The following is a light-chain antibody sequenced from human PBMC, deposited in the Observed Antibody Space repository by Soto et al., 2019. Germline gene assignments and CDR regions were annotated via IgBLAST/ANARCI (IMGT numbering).Light chain of an antibody. V-gene: IGKV3-20*01. CDR3: HQYGRSPWT. CDR1: ERVDTTL. J-gene: IGKJ1*01. CDR2: ATS. Sequence: EIVLTQSPGTLFLSPGERATLSCRASERVDTTLLGWYLQRPGQAPRLLISATSKRATGTPDRFSGSGSGTDFTLTINRLEPQDFAVYYCHQYGRSPWTFGQGTKVEVK.